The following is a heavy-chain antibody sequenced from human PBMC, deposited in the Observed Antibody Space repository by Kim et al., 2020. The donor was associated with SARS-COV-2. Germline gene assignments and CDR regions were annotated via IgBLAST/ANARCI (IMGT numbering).Heavy chain of an antibody. CDR2: ISGSGDST. D-gene: IGHD3-10*01. J-gene: IGHJ6*02. V-gene: IGHV3-23*01. CDR3: AKGQYYSTSGSLSRDVGLFYYYGMDL. CDR1: GITFNSYA. Sequence: GGSLRLSCAASGITFNSYAMSWVRKAPGKGLEWVSGISGSGDSTNYADSVKGRFTISRDNSKNTLYLQMNSLRAEDTAVYYCAKGQYYSTSGSLSRDVGLFYYYGMDLWGQGTTVTVSS.